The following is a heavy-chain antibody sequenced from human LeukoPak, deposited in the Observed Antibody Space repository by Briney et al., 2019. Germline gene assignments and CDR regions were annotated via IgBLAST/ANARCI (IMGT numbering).Heavy chain of an antibody. V-gene: IGHV3-48*03. J-gene: IGHJ4*02. CDR2: ISSSGSTI. Sequence: SXXAXGFSFSNYAMNWVRQAPGKGLEWVSYISSSGSTIYYADSVKGRFTISRDNAKNSLYLQMNSLRAEDTAVYYXXXXXXXDSKESDYWGQGTLVIVSS. CDR1: GFSFSNYA. CDR3: XXXXXXDSKESDY. D-gene: IGHD4-11*01.